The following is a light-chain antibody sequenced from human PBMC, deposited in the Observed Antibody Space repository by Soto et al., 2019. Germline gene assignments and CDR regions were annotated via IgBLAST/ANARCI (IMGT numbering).Light chain of an antibody. CDR1: QSVSSN. J-gene: IGKJ2*01. CDR2: GAS. Sequence: EIVMTQSPATLSVSPGERATLSCRASQSVSSNLAGYQQKPGQAPRLLIYGASTRPTGIPARFSGSGSGTEFTLTISSLQSEDFAVYYCQQYNNWPYTFGQGTKLEIK. CDR3: QQYNNWPYT. V-gene: IGKV3-15*01.